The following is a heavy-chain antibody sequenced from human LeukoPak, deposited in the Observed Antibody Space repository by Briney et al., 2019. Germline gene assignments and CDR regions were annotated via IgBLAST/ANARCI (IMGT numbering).Heavy chain of an antibody. J-gene: IGHJ4*02. CDR1: GYTFTSYY. CDR3: ARGRVTVVSSHYSDS. Sequence: GASVKVSCKASGYTFTSYYMHWVRQAPGQGLEWMGIINPSGGSTSYAQKFQGRVTMTRDMSTSTVYMDLSRLRSDDTALYFCARGRVTVVSSHYSDSWGQGTLVTVSS. V-gene: IGHV1-46*01. CDR2: INPSGGST. D-gene: IGHD4-23*01.